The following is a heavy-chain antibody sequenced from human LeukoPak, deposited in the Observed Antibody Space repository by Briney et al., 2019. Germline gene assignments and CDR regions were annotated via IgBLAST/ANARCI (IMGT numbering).Heavy chain of an antibody. CDR1: GGSISSSSYY. Sequence: SETLSLTCTVSGGSISSSSYYWGWIRQPPGKGLEWIGNIYYSGTPYYNPSLKSRVTISVDTSKNQFSLKLSSVTAADTAVYYCARRDYYDSVPYWGQGTLVTVSS. J-gene: IGHJ4*02. CDR2: IYYSGTP. CDR3: ARRDYYDSVPY. D-gene: IGHD3-22*01. V-gene: IGHV4-39*01.